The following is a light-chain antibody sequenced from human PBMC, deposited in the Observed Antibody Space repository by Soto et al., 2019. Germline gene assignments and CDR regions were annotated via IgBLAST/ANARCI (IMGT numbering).Light chain of an antibody. Sequence: IQLTQSPSSLSASVGDRVTITCRASQDIRSRLAWYQQKPGKAPKLLIYAASTLQSGVPSRFSGSGSGTAFTLTIRSLQPEDFATYYCQQLASYPITFGQGTRLEIK. CDR1: QDIRSR. CDR2: AAS. V-gene: IGKV1-9*01. CDR3: QQLASYPIT. J-gene: IGKJ5*01.